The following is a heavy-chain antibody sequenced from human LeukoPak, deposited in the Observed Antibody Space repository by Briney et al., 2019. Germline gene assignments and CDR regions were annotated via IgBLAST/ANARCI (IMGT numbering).Heavy chain of an antibody. J-gene: IGHJ4*02. CDR1: AFTFSSYA. Sequence: GGSLRLSCAASAFTFSSYAMSWVRQAPGKGLEWVSSISVSTGSTYYADSVKGRFTISRDNSKNTLYLQMNSLRAEDTAVYYCAKLTWPDFDYWGQGTLVTASS. V-gene: IGHV3-23*01. CDR2: ISVSTGST. CDR3: AKLTWPDFDY.